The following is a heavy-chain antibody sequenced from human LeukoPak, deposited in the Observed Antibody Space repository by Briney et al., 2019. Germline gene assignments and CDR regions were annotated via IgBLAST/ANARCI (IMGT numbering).Heavy chain of an antibody. J-gene: IGHJ4*02. Sequence: ASVKVSCKASGYTFTGYYMHWVRQAPGQGLEWMGWINPNSGGTNYAQKFQGRVTMTEDTSTDTAYMELSSLRSEDTAVYYCATVRIAGYYYDTKSFDCWGQGTLVTVSS. CDR1: GYTFTGYY. CDR2: INPNSGGT. V-gene: IGHV1-2*02. CDR3: ATVRIAGYYYDTKSFDC. D-gene: IGHD3-22*01.